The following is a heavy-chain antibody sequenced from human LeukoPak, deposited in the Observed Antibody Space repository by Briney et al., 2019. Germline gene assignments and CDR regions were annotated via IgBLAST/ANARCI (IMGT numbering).Heavy chain of an antibody. CDR2: ISAYNGNT. D-gene: IGHD4-17*01. J-gene: IGHJ5*02. CDR3: ARDYGDYGLGIRFDP. Sequence: ASVKVSCKASGYTFTSYGISWVRQAPGQGLEWMGWISAYNGNTNYAQKLQGRVTMTTDTSTSTAYMELRSLRSDGTAVYYCARDYGDYGLGIRFDPWGQGTLVTVSS. CDR1: GYTFTSYG. V-gene: IGHV1-18*01.